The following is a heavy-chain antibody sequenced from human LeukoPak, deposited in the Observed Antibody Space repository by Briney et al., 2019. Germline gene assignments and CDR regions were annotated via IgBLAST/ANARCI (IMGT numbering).Heavy chain of an antibody. CDR3: AKGSYYDSSGSYLDY. Sequence: GGSLRLSCAASGFTFSSYAMSWVRQARGKGLEWVSAISGSGGSTYYADSVKGRFTISRDNSKNTLYLQMNSLRAEDTAVYYCAKGSYYDSSGSYLDYWGQGTLVTVSS. CDR1: GFTFSSYA. CDR2: ISGSGGST. V-gene: IGHV3-23*01. J-gene: IGHJ4*02. D-gene: IGHD3-22*01.